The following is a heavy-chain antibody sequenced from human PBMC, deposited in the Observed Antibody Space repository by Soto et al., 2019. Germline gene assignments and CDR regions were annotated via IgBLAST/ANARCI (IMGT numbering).Heavy chain of an antibody. J-gene: IGHJ4*02. CDR3: AHRPRGYASDWDH. Sequence: QITLKESGPTLVKPTQTLTLTCTFSGFSLSTRGVAVGWFRQPPGKALEWLALTSWDEGKWYSLSLKSTLTITDDTSKNQVVLTMTNMDPVDTATYYCAHRPRGYASDWDHGGQGTLVTVSS. CDR2: TSWDEGK. D-gene: IGHD5-12*01. V-gene: IGHV2-5*02. CDR1: GFSLSTRGVA.